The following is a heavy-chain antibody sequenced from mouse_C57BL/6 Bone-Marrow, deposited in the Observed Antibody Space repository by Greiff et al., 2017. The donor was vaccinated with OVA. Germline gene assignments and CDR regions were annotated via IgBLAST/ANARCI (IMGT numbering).Heavy chain of an antibody. CDR1: GYTFTDYY. CDR3: APYYSNYVDY. D-gene: IGHD2-5*01. V-gene: IGHV1-19*01. J-gene: IGHJ2*01. Sequence: QRAGPVVVKPGASVKMSCKASGYTFTDYYMNWVKQSHGKSLEWIGVINPYNGGTSYNQKFKGKATLTVDKSSSTAYMELNSLTSEDSAVYYCAPYYSNYVDYWGQGTTLTVSS. CDR2: INPYNGGT.